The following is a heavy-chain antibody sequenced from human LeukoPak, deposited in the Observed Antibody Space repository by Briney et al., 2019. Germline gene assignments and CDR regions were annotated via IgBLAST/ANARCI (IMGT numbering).Heavy chain of an antibody. J-gene: IGHJ2*01. CDR1: GFSFSSYS. V-gene: IGHV3-21*01. CDR3: AKDGGSTNFDL. Sequence: GGSLRLSYAASGFSFSSYSMNWVRQAPGRGLEWVSSISSSSSYIYYADSVKGRFTISRDNAKNTLYLQMNSLRAEDTAVYYCAKDGGSTNFDLWGRGTLVTVSS. CDR2: ISSSSSYI. D-gene: IGHD5/OR15-5a*01.